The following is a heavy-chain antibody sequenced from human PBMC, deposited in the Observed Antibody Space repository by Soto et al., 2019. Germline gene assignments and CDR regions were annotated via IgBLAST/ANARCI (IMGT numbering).Heavy chain of an antibody. Sequence: GESLKISCKGSGYSFTSYWIGWVRQMPGKGLEWMGIIYPGDSDTRYSPSFQGQVTIPADKSISTAYLQWSSLKASDTAVYYCARDPWVGDSANWFDPWGQGTLVTVSS. V-gene: IGHV5-51*01. CDR3: ARDPWVGDSANWFDP. D-gene: IGHD1-26*01. J-gene: IGHJ5*02. CDR1: GYSFTSYW. CDR2: IYPGDSDT.